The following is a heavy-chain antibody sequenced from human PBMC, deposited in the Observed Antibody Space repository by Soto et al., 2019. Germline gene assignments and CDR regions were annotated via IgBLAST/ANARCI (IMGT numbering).Heavy chain of an antibody. V-gene: IGHV6-1*01. Sequence: PSQPLSLTCAISGDSVSSNTAAWNWIRSSPSRGLEWLGRTYYRSNWRHDYAVSVKSRITVNPDTSKNHFSLQLNSVTPDDTAVYYCARSVAGSGFDLWGQGTLVTVSS. CDR3: ARSVAGSGFDL. D-gene: IGHD6-19*01. CDR1: GDSVSSNTAA. J-gene: IGHJ4*02. CDR2: TYYRSNWRH.